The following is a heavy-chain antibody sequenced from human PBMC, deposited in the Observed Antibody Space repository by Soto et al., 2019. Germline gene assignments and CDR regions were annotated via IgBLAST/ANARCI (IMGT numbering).Heavy chain of an antibody. J-gene: IGHJ4*02. D-gene: IGHD5-18*01. CDR2: IDPSDSYT. CDR1: GYSFTSYW. Sequence: GESLKISCKGSGYSFTSYWISWVRQMPGKGLEWMGRIDPSDSYTNYSPSFQGHVTISADKSISTAYLQWSSLKASDTAMYYCARRPRIQLYPKYDYWGQGTLVTVLL. CDR3: ARRPRIQLYPKYDY. V-gene: IGHV5-10-1*01.